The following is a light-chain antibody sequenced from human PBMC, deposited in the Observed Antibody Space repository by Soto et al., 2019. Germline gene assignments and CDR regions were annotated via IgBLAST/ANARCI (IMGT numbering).Light chain of an antibody. J-gene: IGLJ1*01. CDR1: STDVGGYTY. CDR2: DVS. Sequence: QSVLTQPASVSGSPGQSIAISCTGTSTDVGGYTYLSWYQLHPGKAPKLILYDVSYRSSGVSDRFSGSKSGNTASLTISGLQAEDEADYYCSSYTRSSTYVFGTGTKVTVL. V-gene: IGLV2-14*01. CDR3: SSYTRSSTYV.